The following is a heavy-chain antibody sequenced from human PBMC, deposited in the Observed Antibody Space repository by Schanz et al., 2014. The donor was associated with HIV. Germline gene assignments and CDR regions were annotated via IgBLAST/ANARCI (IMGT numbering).Heavy chain of an antibody. D-gene: IGHD3-16*01. Sequence: VQLVESGGGLVKPGGSLRLACAASGFTFSGSVMYWVRQAPGKGLEWISAIRDSDGIATYADSVKGRFTISKDNSKNTLYLQLNNLRVEDTATYFCAKLAVRSDYNGRDYWGQGTLVIVSS. CDR1: GFTFSGSV. J-gene: IGHJ4*02. CDR3: AKLAVRSDYNGRDY. V-gene: IGHV3-23*04. CDR2: IRDSDGIA.